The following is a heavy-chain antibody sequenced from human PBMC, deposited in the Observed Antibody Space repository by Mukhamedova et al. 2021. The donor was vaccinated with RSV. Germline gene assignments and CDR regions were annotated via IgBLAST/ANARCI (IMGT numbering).Heavy chain of an antibody. CDR3: ARGRFYRGAFDI. Sequence: DTRYSPSFQGQVTISADKSISTAYLQWSSLKASDTAMYYCARGRFYRGAFDIWGQGTMVTVSS. V-gene: IGHV5-51*01. J-gene: IGHJ3*02. CDR2: DT. D-gene: IGHD1-14*01.